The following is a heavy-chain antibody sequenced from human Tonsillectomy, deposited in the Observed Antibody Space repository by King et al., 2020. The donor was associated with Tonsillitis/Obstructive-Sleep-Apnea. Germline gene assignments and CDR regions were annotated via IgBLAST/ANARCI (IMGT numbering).Heavy chain of an antibody. Sequence: VQLVESGGGVVQPGRSLRLSCAASGFTFSSYGMHWVRQAPGKGLEWVAVIWYDGSNKYYADSVKGRFTISRDNSKNTLYLQMNSLRAEDTAVYYCATTPGTLDYWGQGTLFTVSS. CDR3: ATTPGTLDY. V-gene: IGHV3-33*01. D-gene: IGHD6-13*01. CDR2: IWYDGSNK. CDR1: GFTFSSYG. J-gene: IGHJ4*02.